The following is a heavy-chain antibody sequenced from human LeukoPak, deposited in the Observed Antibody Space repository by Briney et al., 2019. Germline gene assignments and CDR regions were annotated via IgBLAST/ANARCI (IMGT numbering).Heavy chain of an antibody. CDR3: ARVGPPNYDFWSGYPSYYYYMDV. V-gene: IGHV4-34*01. D-gene: IGHD3-3*01. J-gene: IGHJ6*03. Sequence: SETLSLTCTVSGGSISTYYWSWIRQPPGKGLEWIGEINHSGSTNYNPSLKSRVTISVDTSKNQFSLKLSSVTAADTAVYYCARVGPPNYDFWSGYPSYYYYMDVWGKGTTVTVSS. CDR1: GGSISTYY. CDR2: INHSGST.